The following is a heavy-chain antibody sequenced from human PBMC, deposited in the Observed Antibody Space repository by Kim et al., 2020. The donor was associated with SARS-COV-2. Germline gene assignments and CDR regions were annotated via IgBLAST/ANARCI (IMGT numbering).Heavy chain of an antibody. J-gene: IGHJ4*02. D-gene: IGHD1-26*01. V-gene: IGHV3-23*01. CDR3: AKVPVGATTGFYFDY. Sequence: GSLRLSCAASGFTLSTYAMSWVRQAPGKGLEWVSGISSSGSTYYAASVKGRFTISRDKSKNTLHLQMNSLRAEDTAVYYCAKVPVGATTGFYFDYWGQG. CDR2: ISSSGST. CDR1: GFTLSTYA.